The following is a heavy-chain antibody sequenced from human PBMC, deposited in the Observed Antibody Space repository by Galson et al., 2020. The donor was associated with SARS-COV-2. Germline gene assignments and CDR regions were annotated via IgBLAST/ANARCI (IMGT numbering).Heavy chain of an antibody. CDR1: GFSLRTSGVG. Sequence: SGPTLVKPTQTLTLTCTFSGFSLRTSGVGVGWTRQPPGKALEWLALIYWDDDKRYSPSLKSRLTITKDTSKHQVVLTMTNMDPVDTATYYCAHRSVAIFGIDPWGQGTLVTVSS. CDR2: IYWDDDK. V-gene: IGHV2-5*02. CDR3: AHRSVAIFGIDP. J-gene: IGHJ5*02. D-gene: IGHD3-3*01.